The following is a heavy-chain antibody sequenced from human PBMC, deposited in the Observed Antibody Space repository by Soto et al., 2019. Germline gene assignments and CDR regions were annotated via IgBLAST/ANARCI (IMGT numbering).Heavy chain of an antibody. J-gene: IGHJ6*02. CDR2: IIPIFGTA. Sequence: QVQLVQSGAEVKKPGSSVKVSCKASGGTFSSYAINWVRQAPGQGLEWMGGIIPIFGTADYAQKFQGRVTITEDESTSTAYMELRSLRSEDTAVYYCARSLTGTYYYYGMDVWGQGTTVTVSS. V-gene: IGHV1-69*12. CDR3: ARSLTGTYYYYGMDV. D-gene: IGHD1-20*01. CDR1: GGTFSSYA.